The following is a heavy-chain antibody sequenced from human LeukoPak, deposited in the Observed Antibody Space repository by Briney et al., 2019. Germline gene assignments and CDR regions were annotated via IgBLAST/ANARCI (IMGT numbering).Heavy chain of an antibody. D-gene: IGHD3-22*01. Sequence: GGSLRLSCASSGFTISSYWMTWVRQAPGKGLEWVANIKQDGSEKYYVDSVEGRFTISRDNAKNSLYLQMNSLRAEDTAVYYCVRESYYDSNGYSDAFDIWGQGTMVTVSS. J-gene: IGHJ3*02. CDR3: VRESYYDSNGYSDAFDI. CDR2: IKQDGSEK. V-gene: IGHV3-7*01. CDR1: GFTISSYW.